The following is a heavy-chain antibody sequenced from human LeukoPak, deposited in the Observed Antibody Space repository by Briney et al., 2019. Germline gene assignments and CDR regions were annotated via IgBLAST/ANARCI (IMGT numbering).Heavy chain of an antibody. J-gene: IGHJ4*02. D-gene: IGHD3-22*01. CDR1: GFTFSTYV. Sequence: GGSLRLSCAASGFTFSTYVVNWVRQAPGKGLEGVSTITGSGGSTYYADSVKGRFTISRDNSKNTLYLQMSSLRVEDTAVYYCAKDRGRYYDSSGHYWGYYFDFWGQGILVTVST. CDR2: ITGSGGST. V-gene: IGHV3-23*01. CDR3: AKDRGRYYDSSGHYWGYYFDF.